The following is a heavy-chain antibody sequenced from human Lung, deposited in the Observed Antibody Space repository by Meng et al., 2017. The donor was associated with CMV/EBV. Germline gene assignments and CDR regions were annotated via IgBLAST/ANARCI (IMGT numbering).Heavy chain of an antibody. CDR1: GISFDVYG. CDR3: VKDLLVVSFYAFDI. Sequence: LXCAASGISFDVYGMSWVRQAPGKGLEWVSGINWSGGRTGYADSVKGRFTISRDTAKNSLYLQMSRLRAEDTALYYCVKDLLVVSFYAFDIWGQGTMVTVSS. D-gene: IGHD1-26*01. V-gene: IGHV3-20*04. CDR2: INWSGGRT. J-gene: IGHJ3*02.